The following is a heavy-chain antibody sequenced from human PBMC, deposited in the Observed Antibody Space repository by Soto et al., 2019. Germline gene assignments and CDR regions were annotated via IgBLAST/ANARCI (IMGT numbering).Heavy chain of an antibody. J-gene: IGHJ6*02. CDR3: AREFYDPGIAVAGTVCYCYGMDV. V-gene: IGHV1-18*04. D-gene: IGHD6-19*01. Sequence: QVQLVQSGAGVKKPGASVKVSCKASGYTFTSYGISWVRQAPGQGLEWMGWISAYNGNTNYAQKLQGRVTMTTDTSTSTAYMELRSLRSDDTAVYYCAREFYDPGIAVAGTVCYCYGMDVWGQGTTVTVSS. CDR2: ISAYNGNT. CDR1: GYTFTSYG.